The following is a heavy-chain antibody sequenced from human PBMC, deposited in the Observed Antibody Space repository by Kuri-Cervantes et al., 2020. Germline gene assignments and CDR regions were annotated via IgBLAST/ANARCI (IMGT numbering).Heavy chain of an antibody. J-gene: IGHJ6*02. CDR2: INPNSGGT. CDR1: GYTFTGYY. CDR3: ARGTVVVAATPVYYYYYGMDV. D-gene: IGHD2-15*01. V-gene: IGHV1-2*02. Sequence: ASVKVSCKASGYTFTGYYMHWVRQAPGQGLEWMGWINPNSGGTNHAQKFQGRVTMTRDTSISTAYMELSRLRSEDTAVYYCARGTVVVAATPVYYYYYGMDVWGQGTTVTVSS.